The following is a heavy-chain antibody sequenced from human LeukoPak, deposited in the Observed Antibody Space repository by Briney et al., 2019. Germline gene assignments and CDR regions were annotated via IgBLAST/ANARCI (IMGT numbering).Heavy chain of an antibody. V-gene: IGHV3-74*01. Sequence: GGSLRLSCAASGFTFSSYWMHWVRQAPGKGLVWVSRINTDGSSTSYADSVKGRFTISSANSKTTLYLQMNSLRAEDTAVYYCARAMVAAAGSEDAFDIWGQGTMVTVSS. D-gene: IGHD6-13*01. CDR1: GFTFSSYW. J-gene: IGHJ3*02. CDR2: INTDGSST. CDR3: ARAMVAAAGSEDAFDI.